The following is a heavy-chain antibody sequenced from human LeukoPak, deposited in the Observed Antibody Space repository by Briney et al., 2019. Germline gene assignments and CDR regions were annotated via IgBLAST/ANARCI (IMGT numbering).Heavy chain of an antibody. V-gene: IGHV1-2*02. J-gene: IGHJ6*03. CDR2: INPNSGGT. CDR1: GYTFTGYY. D-gene: IGHD1-26*01. CDR3: ARDQTWGYYMDV. Sequence: GASVKVSCKASGYTFTGYYMHWVRQPPGQGLEWMGWINPNSGGTNYAQKFQGRVTMTRDTSISTVYMELSRLRSDDTAAYYCARDQTWGYYMDVWGKGTTVTVSS.